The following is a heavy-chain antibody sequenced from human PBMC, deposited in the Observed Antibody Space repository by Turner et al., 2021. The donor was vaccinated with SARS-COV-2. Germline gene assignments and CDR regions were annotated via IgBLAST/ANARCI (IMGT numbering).Heavy chain of an antibody. D-gene: IGHD5-18*01. CDR1: GFTVYRNY. Sequence: EVQLVESGGGLVLPGGSLRLSCAASGFTVYRNYMSWVRQARGKGLEWVSLMYSGGDTFYAESVKGRFTISRDHSKNTRYLQMNSRRVEDTAVYYCARGLGYTYPFDYWGRGTLVTVSS. CDR3: ARGLGYTYPFDY. V-gene: IGHV3-66*01. CDR2: MYSGGDT. J-gene: IGHJ4*02.